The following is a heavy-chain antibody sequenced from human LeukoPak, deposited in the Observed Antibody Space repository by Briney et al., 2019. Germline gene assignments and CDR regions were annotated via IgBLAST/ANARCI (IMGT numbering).Heavy chain of an antibody. CDR2: INPNSGGT. CDR1: GYTFTGYY. CDR3: ARVMLRGVIWFDP. V-gene: IGHV1-2*02. D-gene: IGHD3-10*01. J-gene: IGHJ5*02. Sequence: ASVRVSCKASGYTFTGYYMHWVRQAPGQGLEWMGWINPNSGGTNYAQKFQGRVTMTRDTSISTAYMELSRLRSDDTAVYYCARVMLRGVIWFDPWGQGTLGTVSS.